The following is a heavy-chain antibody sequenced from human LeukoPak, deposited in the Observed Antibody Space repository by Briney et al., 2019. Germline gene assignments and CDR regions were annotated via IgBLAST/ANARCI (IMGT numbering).Heavy chain of an antibody. CDR2: IIPILGIA. V-gene: IGHV1-69*04. CDR1: GYPFTTYD. Sequence: GASVKVSCKASGYPFTTYDISWVRQAPGQGLEWMGRIIPILGIADYAQKFQGRVTITADKSTSTAYMELSSLRSEDTAVYYCARGVRYCTNGVCYRPFDYWGQGTLVTVSS. CDR3: ARGVRYCTNGVCYRPFDY. D-gene: IGHD2-8*01. J-gene: IGHJ4*02.